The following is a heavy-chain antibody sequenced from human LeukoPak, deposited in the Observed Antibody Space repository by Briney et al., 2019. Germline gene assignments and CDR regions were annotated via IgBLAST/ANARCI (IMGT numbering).Heavy chain of an antibody. CDR1: GYTFTNYG. V-gene: IGHV1-18*01. J-gene: IGHJ3*01. CDR2: ISSYNGYT. Sequence: ASVKVSCKAYGYTFTNYGHSWVRQAPGQGLEWMGWISSYNGYTNYAQKLQGRVTMTTDTSTSTAYMELRSLRSDDTAVYYCARDGHRRYHYDSSGREDAFDVWGQGTMVTVSS. CDR3: ARDGHRRYHYDSSGREDAFDV. D-gene: IGHD3-22*01.